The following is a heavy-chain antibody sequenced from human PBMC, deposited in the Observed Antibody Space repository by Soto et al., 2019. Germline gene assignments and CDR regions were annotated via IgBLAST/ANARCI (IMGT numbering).Heavy chain of an antibody. CDR1: GGSISGYY. CDR2: IYNGGST. CDR3: ARAPVGLDTISYFDY. D-gene: IGHD3-3*01. V-gene: IGHV4-59*04. J-gene: IGHJ4*02. Sequence: LSLTCTVSGGSISGYYWSWIRQPPGKGLEWIGYIYNGGSTYYRPSLESRMHMSLDATRNHYSLRLTSVTAADTAVYFCARAPVGLDTISYFDYWGQGKLVTVSS.